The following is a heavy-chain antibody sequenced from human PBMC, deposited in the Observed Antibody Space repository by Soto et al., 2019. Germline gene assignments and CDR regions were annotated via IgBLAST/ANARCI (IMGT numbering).Heavy chain of an antibody. D-gene: IGHD5-12*01. CDR1: GFTFSSYA. CDR3: AKVVVATSLKDY. CDR2: ISGSGGST. J-gene: IGHJ4*02. Sequence: SLRLSCAASGFTFSSYAMSWVRQAPGKGLEWISAISGSGGSTYYADSVKGRFTISRDNSKNTLYLQMNSLRAEDTAVYYCAKVVVATSLKDYWGKGTLVTVS. V-gene: IGHV3-23*01.